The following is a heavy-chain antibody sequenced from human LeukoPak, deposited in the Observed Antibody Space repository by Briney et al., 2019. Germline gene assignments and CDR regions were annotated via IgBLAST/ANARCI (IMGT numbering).Heavy chain of an antibody. CDR3: ARGMDIVVVPAVLHYYGMDV. CDR1: GGSFSGYY. V-gene: IGHV4-34*01. D-gene: IGHD2-2*03. J-gene: IGHJ6*02. CDR2: INHSGST. Sequence: SETLSLTCAVYGGSFSGYYWSWIRQPPGTGLEWIGEINHSGSTNYNPSLKSRVSISVDTSKNQFSLKLRSVTVADTAVYYCARGMDIVVVPAVLHYYGMDVWGQGTTVTVSS.